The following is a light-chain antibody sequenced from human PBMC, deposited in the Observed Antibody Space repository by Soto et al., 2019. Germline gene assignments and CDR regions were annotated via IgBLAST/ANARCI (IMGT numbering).Light chain of an antibody. V-gene: IGKV3-20*01. Sequence: EIVLTQSPGTLSLSPGERATLSCRASQSVSSSYLAWYQQKPGQAPRLLIYGASSRATGIPDRFSGSGSGTDFTLTISSLRSEDFAVYFCQQYYNWPRTFGQGTKV. CDR1: QSVSSSY. J-gene: IGKJ1*01. CDR3: QQYYNWPRT. CDR2: GAS.